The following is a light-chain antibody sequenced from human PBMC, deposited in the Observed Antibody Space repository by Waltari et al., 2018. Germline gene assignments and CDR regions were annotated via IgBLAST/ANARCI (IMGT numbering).Light chain of an antibody. CDR3: SSRELSGHVV. CDR2: GKN. Sequence: SSDLTQDPDVSVALGQTVRITCQGDILSTYYGNWCRQKPGQAPELVIYGKNNRPSGIQDRFSASSSENTASLIITGAQAEDEADYYCSSRELSGHVVFGGGTRLTVL. V-gene: IGLV3-19*01. CDR1: ILSTYY. J-gene: IGLJ2*01.